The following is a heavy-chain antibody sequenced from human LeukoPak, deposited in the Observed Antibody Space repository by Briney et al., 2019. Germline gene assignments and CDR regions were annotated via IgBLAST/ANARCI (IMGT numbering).Heavy chain of an antibody. CDR2: IKSDGSST. V-gene: IGHV3-74*01. Sequence: GGSLRLSCAASGFTFSSYWMHWVRQAPGEALMWVSRIKSDGSSTTYADSVKGRFTISRDNAKNTLYLQMNSLRAEDTAVYYCSRDSLSSCGGDCYSGLDVWGQGTTVTVSS. CDR1: GFTFSSYW. D-gene: IGHD2-21*02. J-gene: IGHJ6*02. CDR3: SRDSLSSCGGDCYSGLDV.